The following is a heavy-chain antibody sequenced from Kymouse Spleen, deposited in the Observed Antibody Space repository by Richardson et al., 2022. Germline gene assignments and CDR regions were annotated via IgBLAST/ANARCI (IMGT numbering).Heavy chain of an antibody. Sequence: QVQLQQWGAGLLKPSETLSLTCAVYGGSFSGYYWSWIRQPPGKGLEWIGEINHSGSTNYNPSLKSRVTISVDTSKNQFSLKLSSVTAADTAVYYCARGRQLLRAAAAYFDYWGQGTLVTVSS. V-gene: IGHV4-34*01. CDR2: INHSGST. CDR3: ARGRQLLRAAAAYFDY. J-gene: IGHJ4*02. D-gene: IGHD6-13*01. CDR1: GGSFSGYY.